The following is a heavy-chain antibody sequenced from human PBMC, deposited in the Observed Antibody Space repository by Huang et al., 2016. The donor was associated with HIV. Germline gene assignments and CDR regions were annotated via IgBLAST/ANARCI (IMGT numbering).Heavy chain of an antibody. V-gene: IGHV1-3*01. J-gene: IGHJ4*02. CDR3: ARDPLDIRRHFDF. D-gene: IGHD3-3*01. CDR1: GYTFSSHA. Sequence: QVQLVQSGAEVKKPGTSVKVSCKTSGYTFSSHALHWLRQAPGQRPEWMGWINGGNGDTKYSQKFQGRCTITIDTSANIGYMELNSLLSEDTAVYYCARDPLDIRRHFDFWGQGSLVTVSS. CDR2: INGGNGDT.